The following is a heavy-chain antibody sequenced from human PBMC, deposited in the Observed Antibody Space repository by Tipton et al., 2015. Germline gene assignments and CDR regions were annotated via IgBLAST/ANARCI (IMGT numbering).Heavy chain of an antibody. CDR3: AKAPVEYGHYVSGWDH. J-gene: IGHJ4*02. V-gene: IGHV3-53*01. Sequence: SLRLSCVASGFSVSANYMHWVRQAPGKGLEWVSVIYADGSTYYADSVKGRFTISRDNSKSTLYLQVNSLRAEDTAVYYCAKAPVEYGHYVSGWDHWGQGTLVTVSS. CDR2: IYADGST. CDR1: GFSVSANY. D-gene: IGHD4-17*01.